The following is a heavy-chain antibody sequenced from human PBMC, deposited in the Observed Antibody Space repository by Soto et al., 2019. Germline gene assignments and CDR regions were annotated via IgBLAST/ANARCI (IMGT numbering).Heavy chain of an antibody. D-gene: IGHD5-18*01. CDR2: IIPIFGTA. Sequence: QVQLVQCGAEVKKPGSSVKVSCKASGGTFSSYAISWVRQAPGQGREWMGGIIPIFGTANYAQKLQGRVTITADKPPRTAYMALRSLRSEATAVYYWARVGLLTYSRVQVGWFAPGGNGTLVTVSA. V-gene: IGHV1-69*06. J-gene: IGHJ5*02. CDR1: GGTFSSYA. CDR3: ARVGLLTYSRVQVGWFAP.